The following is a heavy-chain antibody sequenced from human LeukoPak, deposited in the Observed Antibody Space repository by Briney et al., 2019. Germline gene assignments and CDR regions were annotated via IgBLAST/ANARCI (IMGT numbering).Heavy chain of an antibody. Sequence: GGSLRLSCAASGFTFSSYAMSWVRQAPGKGLEWVSAISPSGGTKYYADSVKGRFTISRDNAMNSLYLQMNSLRAEDTGVYYCSKLAVASADSWGQGTLVTVSS. CDR3: SKLAVASADS. D-gene: IGHD6-19*01. CDR1: GFTFSSYA. J-gene: IGHJ4*02. CDR2: ISPSGGTK. V-gene: IGHV3-23*01.